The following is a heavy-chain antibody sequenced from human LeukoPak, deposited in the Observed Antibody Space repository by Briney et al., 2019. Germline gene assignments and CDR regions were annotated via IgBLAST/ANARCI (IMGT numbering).Heavy chain of an antibody. Sequence: QTGRSLRLSCAASGFTFSSYGMHWVRQAPGRGLEWVAYISYDESNRYYADSVKGRFTISRDNSKNTLYLQMSSLRAEDTAMYYCAKRHPSNYGSGNGLDVWGKGTTVTVSS. D-gene: IGHD3-10*01. CDR1: GFTFSSYG. J-gene: IGHJ6*04. CDR3: AKRHPSNYGSGNGLDV. V-gene: IGHV3-30*18. CDR2: ISYDESNR.